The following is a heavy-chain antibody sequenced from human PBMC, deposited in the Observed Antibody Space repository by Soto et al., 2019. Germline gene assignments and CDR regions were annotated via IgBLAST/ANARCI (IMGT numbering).Heavy chain of an antibody. CDR1: GFTFSSYC. CDR2: INSDGSST. V-gene: IGHV3-74*01. CDR3: VRTSLVVAAATREDY. Sequence: EVQLVDSGGGLFQPGGSLRLSCAASGFTFSSYCMHWVRKSPGKGLVWVSRINSDGSSTSYADSVKGRFTISRDNAKNTLYLHMNSLRAEDTAVYYCVRTSLVVAAATREDYWGQGTLVTVSS. J-gene: IGHJ4*02. D-gene: IGHD2-15*01.